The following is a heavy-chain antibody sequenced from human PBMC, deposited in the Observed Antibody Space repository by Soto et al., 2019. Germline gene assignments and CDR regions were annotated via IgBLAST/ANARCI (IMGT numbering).Heavy chain of an antibody. Sequence: PTETQACTSPVTGDSIRSRSYDSGWIRQPPGKGLEWIGSIYYSGSTYNNPSLRSRVSMSIDTSKDQFSLKLKSVTAADTALYFCARQRTSVVTQAYFDVWGPG. J-gene: IGHJ4*02. CDR3: ARQRTSVVTQAYFDV. CDR2: IYYSGST. CDR1: GDSIRSRSYD. V-gene: IGHV4-39*01. D-gene: IGHD2-21*02.